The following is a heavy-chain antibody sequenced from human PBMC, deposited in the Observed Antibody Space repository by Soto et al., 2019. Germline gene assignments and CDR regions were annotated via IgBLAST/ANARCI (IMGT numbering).Heavy chain of an antibody. Sequence: KTSETLSLTCAVYGGSFSCYYWIWIRQPPGKGLEWIGEINHSGSTNYNPSLKSRVTISADTSKNQFSLKLSSVTAADTAVYYCARYAGFGGANYYYYYGMDVWGQGTTVTVSS. CDR2: INHSGST. CDR3: ARYAGFGGANYYYYYGMDV. J-gene: IGHJ6*02. V-gene: IGHV4-34*01. CDR1: GGSFSCYY. D-gene: IGHD3-10*01.